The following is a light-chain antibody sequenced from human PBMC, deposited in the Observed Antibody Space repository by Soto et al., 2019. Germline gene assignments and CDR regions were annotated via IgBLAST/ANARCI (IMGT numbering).Light chain of an antibody. J-gene: IGLJ1*01. Sequence: QSVLTQPASVSGSPGQSITFSCTGTSDDVGGYNYVSWYQQHSGKAPKLIIFEVSNRPSGVSDRFSGSKSGNTASLTISGLQPEDEADYLCISYISYYNRVFATGPKVTVL. CDR3: ISYISYYNRV. V-gene: IGLV2-14*03. CDR2: EVS. CDR1: SDDVGGYNY.